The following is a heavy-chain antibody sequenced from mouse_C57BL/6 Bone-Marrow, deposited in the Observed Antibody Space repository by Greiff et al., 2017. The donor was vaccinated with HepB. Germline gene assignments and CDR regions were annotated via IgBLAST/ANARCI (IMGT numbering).Heavy chain of an antibody. CDR2: IYPGDGDT. J-gene: IGHJ1*03. CDR1: GYAFSSSW. V-gene: IGHV1-82*01. Sequence: QVQLKESGPELVKPGASVKISCKASGYAFSSSWMNWVKQRPGKGLEWIGRIYPGDGDTNYNGKFKGKATLTADKSSSTAYMQLSSLTSEDSAVYFCARWNYYGSRWYFDVWGTGTTVTVSS. D-gene: IGHD1-1*01. CDR3: ARWNYYGSRWYFDV.